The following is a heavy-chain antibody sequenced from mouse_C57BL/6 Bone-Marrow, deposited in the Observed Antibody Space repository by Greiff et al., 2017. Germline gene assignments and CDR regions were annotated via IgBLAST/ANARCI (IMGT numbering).Heavy chain of an antibody. CDR3: ARSTDKYYGISYGFAY. CDR1: GYAFSSSW. Sequence: QVQLQQSGPELVKPGASVKISCKASGYAFSSSWMNWVKQRPGKGLEWIGRIYPGDGDTNYNGKFKGKDTLTADKSSSTAYMQLSSLTSEDSAVYFCARSTDKYYGISYGFAYWGQGTLVTVSA. CDR2: IYPGDGDT. V-gene: IGHV1-82*01. D-gene: IGHD1-1*01. J-gene: IGHJ3*01.